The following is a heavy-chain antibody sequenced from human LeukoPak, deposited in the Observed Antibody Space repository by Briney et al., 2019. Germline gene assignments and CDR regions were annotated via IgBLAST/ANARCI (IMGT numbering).Heavy chain of an antibody. CDR2: IHSGGSTT. CDR1: GFTFSTYW. CDR3: AKSRGSGSNMARGVNFDS. J-gene: IGHJ4*02. D-gene: IGHD3-10*01. Sequence: GGSLRLSCAASGFTFSTYWMHWVRQAPGKGLVWVARIHSGGSTTSYADSVKGRFSISRDNSKNTLFLQMNGLRVEDTAVYYCAKSRGSGSNMARGVNFDSWGQGTLVTVSS. V-gene: IGHV3-74*01.